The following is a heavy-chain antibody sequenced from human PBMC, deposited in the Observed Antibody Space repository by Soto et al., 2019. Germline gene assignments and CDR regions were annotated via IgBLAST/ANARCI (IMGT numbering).Heavy chain of an antibody. CDR3: AKGDSGSPSYGMDV. Sequence: EVQLVESGGGLVQPGRSLRLSCAASGFSFDDYAMHWVRQVPGKGLEWVSGISWNSGKNGYADSVKGRFTVSRDNTKNYVYLQMNSLRGEDTALYYCAKGDSGSPSYGMDVWGQGTTVTVSS. J-gene: IGHJ6*02. D-gene: IGHD6-6*01. V-gene: IGHV3-9*01. CDR2: ISWNSGKN. CDR1: GFSFDDYA.